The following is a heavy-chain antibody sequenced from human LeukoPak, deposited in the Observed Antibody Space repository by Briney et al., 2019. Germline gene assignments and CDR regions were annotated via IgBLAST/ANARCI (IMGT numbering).Heavy chain of an antibody. J-gene: IGHJ4*02. CDR2: ISSSGSHI. CDR1: GFTFSSYS. Sequence: GGSLRLSCAASGFTFSSYSMNWVRQAPGKGLKWVSSISSSGSHIYYADSVKGRFTISRDNAKNSLYLQMNSLRAEDTAVYYCARIPGDYWGQGTLVTVSS. D-gene: IGHD2-2*02. V-gene: IGHV3-21*01. CDR3: ARIPGDY.